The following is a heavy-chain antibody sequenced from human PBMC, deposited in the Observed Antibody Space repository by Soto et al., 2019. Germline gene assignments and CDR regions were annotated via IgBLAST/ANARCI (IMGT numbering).Heavy chain of an antibody. CDR1: GFTFSSYA. V-gene: IGHV3-23*01. D-gene: IGHD6-19*01. CDR3: VRNRVRDRPDGGWSPYYFDY. Sequence: GGSLRLSCAASGFTFSSYAMSWVRQAPGKGLEWVSAISGSGGSTYYADSVKGRFTISRDNSKNTLYLQMNSLRAEDTAVYYCVRNRVRDRPDGGWSPYYFDYWGQGTLVTVSS. J-gene: IGHJ4*02. CDR2: ISGSGGST.